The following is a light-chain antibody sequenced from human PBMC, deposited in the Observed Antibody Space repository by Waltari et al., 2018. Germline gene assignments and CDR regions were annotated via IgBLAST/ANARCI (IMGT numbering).Light chain of an antibody. CDR3: QAWDNTIVV. Sequence: SYELTQPPSVSVSPGQPAIITCSGDELAYKYTSWYRQRPGQSPVLILHEDNKRPSGIPDRFSGSSSGNIATLTISGTQAMDEAEYYCQAWDNTIVVFGGGTKLTVL. V-gene: IGLV3-1*01. CDR1: ELAYKY. J-gene: IGLJ3*02. CDR2: EDN.